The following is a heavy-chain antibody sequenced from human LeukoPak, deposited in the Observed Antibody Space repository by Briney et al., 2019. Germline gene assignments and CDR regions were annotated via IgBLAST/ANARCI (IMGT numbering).Heavy chain of an antibody. CDR1: GFTFSSYS. V-gene: IGHV3-21*01. J-gene: IGHJ3*02. CDR2: ISSSSSYI. Sequence: GGSLRLSCAASGFTFSSYSMNWVRQAPGKGLEWVSSISSSSSYIYYADSVKGRFTISRDNAKNSLYLQMNSLRAEDTAVYYCAGGRTTDDAFDIWGQGTMVTVSS. D-gene: IGHD4-17*01. CDR3: AGGRTTDDAFDI.